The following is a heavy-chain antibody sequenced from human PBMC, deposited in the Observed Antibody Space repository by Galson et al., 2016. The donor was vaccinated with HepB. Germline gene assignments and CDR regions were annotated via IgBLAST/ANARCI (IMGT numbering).Heavy chain of an antibody. V-gene: IGHV3-7*03. CDR1: GFTFSSYW. J-gene: IGHJ3*02. CDR2: IKQDGSEK. D-gene: IGHD3-22*01. Sequence: SLRLSCAASGFTFSSYWMTWVRQAPGKGLEWVANIKQDGSEKYYVDSVKGRLTISRDNAKNSLYLQMNSLRAEDTAVYYCARALVSFYVSSGYYYVMPHDAFDIWGQGTVVTVSS. CDR3: ARALVSFYVSSGYYYVMPHDAFDI.